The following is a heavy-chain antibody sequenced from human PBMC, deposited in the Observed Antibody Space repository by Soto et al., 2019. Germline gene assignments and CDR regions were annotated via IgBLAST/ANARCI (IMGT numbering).Heavy chain of an antibody. Sequence: GWSLGLCCAACGFSFSSYGMHWVRQAPGKWLEWVAVIWYDGSNKYYADSVKGLFTISRDNAKNSLYLQMNSLGVEDTAVYYCARDRGYDAQDYYYNAMDVWGQGTTVPVSS. CDR3: ARDRGYDAQDYYYNAMDV. J-gene: IGHJ6*02. CDR2: IWYDGSNK. V-gene: IGHV3-33*01. D-gene: IGHD2-15*01. CDR1: GFSFSSYG.